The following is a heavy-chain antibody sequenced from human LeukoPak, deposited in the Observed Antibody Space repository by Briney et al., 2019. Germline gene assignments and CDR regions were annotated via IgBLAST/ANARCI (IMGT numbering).Heavy chain of an antibody. D-gene: IGHD6-13*01. V-gene: IGHV3-53*01. CDR1: GFTVSSNS. Sequence: GGSLRLSCTVSGFTVSSNSMSWVRQAPGKGLEWVSFIYSGGNTHYSDSVKGRFTISRDNSKNTLYLQMNSLRAEDTAVYYCASPASSNWPRPFDFWGQGTLVTVSP. CDR3: ASPASSNWPRPFDF. CDR2: IYSGGNT. J-gene: IGHJ4*02.